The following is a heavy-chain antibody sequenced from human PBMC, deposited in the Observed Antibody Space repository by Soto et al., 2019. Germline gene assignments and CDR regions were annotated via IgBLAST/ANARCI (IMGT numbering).Heavy chain of an antibody. CDR2: IYSGGST. Sequence: EVQLVESGGGLVQPGGSLRLSCAASGFTVSSNYMSWVRQAPGKGLEWVSVIYSGGSTYYADSVKGRFTISRDNSKNTLYLQMNSLRAEDTAVYYCARDLPYHQKRVVINPLDAFDIWGQGTMVTVSS. D-gene: IGHD3-3*01. CDR1: GFTVSSNY. CDR3: ARDLPYHQKRVVINPLDAFDI. J-gene: IGHJ3*02. V-gene: IGHV3-66*01.